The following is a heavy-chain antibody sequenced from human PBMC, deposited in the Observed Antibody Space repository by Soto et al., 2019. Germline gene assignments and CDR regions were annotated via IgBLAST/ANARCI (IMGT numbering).Heavy chain of an antibody. V-gene: IGHV3-30-3*01. CDR3: ASRIVLMVYAIAREAVAAPPDY. D-gene: IGHD2-8*01. CDR2: ISYDGSNK. Sequence: GGSLRLSCAASGFTFSSYAMHWVRQAPGKGLEWVAVISYDGSNKYYADSVKGRFTISRDNSKNTLYLQMNSLRAEDTAVYYCASRIVLMVYAIAREAVAAPPDYWGQGTLVTVSS. J-gene: IGHJ4*02. CDR1: GFTFSSYA.